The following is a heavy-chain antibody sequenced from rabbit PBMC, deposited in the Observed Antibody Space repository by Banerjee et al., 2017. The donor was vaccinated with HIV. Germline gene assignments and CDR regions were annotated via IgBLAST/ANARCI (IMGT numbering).Heavy chain of an antibody. J-gene: IGHJ4*01. Sequence: EESGGGLVKPEGSLTLTCTASGFDFSSYYWIWWVRQAPGKGLEWIAYIYPDYGSTDYASWAKGRFTISKTSSTTVTLQMTSLTAADTATYFCARESAGYAGYANLWGPGTLVTVS. CDR2: IYPDYGST. CDR3: ARESAGYAGYANL. V-gene: IGHV1S45*01. CDR1: GFDFSSYYW. D-gene: IGHD7-1*01.